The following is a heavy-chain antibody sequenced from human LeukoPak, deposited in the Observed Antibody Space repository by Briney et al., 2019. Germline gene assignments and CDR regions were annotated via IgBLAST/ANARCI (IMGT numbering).Heavy chain of an antibody. V-gene: IGHV4-59*01. CDR3: ARTASSAGELLVRRYYYHYMDV. CDR2: IYYSGTT. D-gene: IGHD1-26*01. Sequence: NPSETLSLTCSVCGGSISSYYWSWIRQSAGKGLEWIGYIYYSGTTNYNPSSKSRVTLSVDTSKNQFSLKLKSVTAADTAVYYCARTASSAGELLVRRYYYHYMDVWGKGITVTISS. J-gene: IGHJ6*03. CDR1: GGSISSYY.